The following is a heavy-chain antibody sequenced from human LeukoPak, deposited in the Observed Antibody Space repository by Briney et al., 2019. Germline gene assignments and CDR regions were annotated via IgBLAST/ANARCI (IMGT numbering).Heavy chain of an antibody. CDR1: GGTFSSYA. Sequence: SVKVSCKASGGTFSSYAISWVRQAPGQGLEWMGGIIPILGTANYAQKFQGRVTITTDESTSTAYMELSSLRSEDTAVYYCAGGPIDYCISTSCYTRYYYYMDVWGKGTTVTVSS. CDR3: AGGPIDYCISTSCYTRYYYYMDV. V-gene: IGHV1-69*05. D-gene: IGHD2-2*02. J-gene: IGHJ6*03. CDR2: IIPILGTA.